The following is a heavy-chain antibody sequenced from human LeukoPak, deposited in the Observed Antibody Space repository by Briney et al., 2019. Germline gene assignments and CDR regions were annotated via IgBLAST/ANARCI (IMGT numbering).Heavy chain of an antibody. CDR2: VSYDGSNK. V-gene: IGHV3-30-3*01. J-gene: IGHJ3*02. CDR1: GFTFSSYW. Sequence: GGSLRLSCAASGFTFSSYWMHWVRQAPGKGLEWVAIVSYDGSNKYYADSVKGRFTISRDNSKNTLYLQMNSLRAEDTAVYYCARPTAGWAFDIWGQGTMVTVSS. CDR3: ARPTAGWAFDI. D-gene: IGHD4-11*01.